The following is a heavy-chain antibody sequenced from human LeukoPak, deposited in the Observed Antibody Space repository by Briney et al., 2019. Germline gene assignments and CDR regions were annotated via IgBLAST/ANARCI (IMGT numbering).Heavy chain of an antibody. V-gene: IGHV1-18*01. J-gene: IGHJ3*02. CDR2: ISAYNGNT. Sequence: ALVKVSCKASGYTFTSYGISWVRQAPGQGLEWMGWISAYNGNTNYAQKLQGRVTITRDTSASTAYMELSSLRSEDTAVYYCARSHSSGWYHDAFDIWGQGTMVTVSS. CDR3: ARSHSSGWYHDAFDI. CDR1: GYTFTSYG. D-gene: IGHD6-19*01.